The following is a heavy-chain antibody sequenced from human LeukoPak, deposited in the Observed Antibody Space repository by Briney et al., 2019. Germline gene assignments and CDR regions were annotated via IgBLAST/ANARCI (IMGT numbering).Heavy chain of an antibody. J-gene: IGHJ6*04. D-gene: IGHD3-10*01. V-gene: IGHV3-30*04. CDR3: ARSEEEGGELLWFAGADYYHYGTNV. Sequence: GGSLRLSCAASGFTFSSYAMHWVRQAPGKGLEWVAVISYDGSNKYYADSVKGRFTISRDNSKNTLYLQMNSLRAEDTAVYYCARSEEEGGELLWFAGADYYHYGTNVWSKGTTVTAYS. CDR2: ISYDGSNK. CDR1: GFTFSSYA.